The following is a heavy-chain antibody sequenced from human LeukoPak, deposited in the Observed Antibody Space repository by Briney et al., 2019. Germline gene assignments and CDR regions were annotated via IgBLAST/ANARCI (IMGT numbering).Heavy chain of an antibody. Sequence: SETLSLTCNVSGGSMSSYYWNWIRQPPGKGLEWIGHIYYSGSPTYNPSLQSRVTISVDTSKNQFSLKLSSVTAADTAVYYCARGRSGFGGNSDYWGQGTLVTVSS. CDR1: GGSMSSYY. D-gene: IGHD4-23*01. CDR3: ARGRSGFGGNSDY. J-gene: IGHJ4*02. V-gene: IGHV4-59*01. CDR2: IYYSGSP.